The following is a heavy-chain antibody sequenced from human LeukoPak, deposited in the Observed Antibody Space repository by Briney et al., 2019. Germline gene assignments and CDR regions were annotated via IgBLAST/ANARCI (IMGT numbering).Heavy chain of an antibody. CDR3: ARDRSGIAAAET. J-gene: IGHJ5*02. D-gene: IGHD6-13*01. CDR1: GYTFTGYY. CDR2: INPNSGGT. V-gene: IGHV1-2*02. Sequence: ASVKVSCKASGYTFTGYYMHWGRQAPGQGLEWMGWINPNSGGTNYAQKFQGRVTMTRDTSISTAYMELSRLRSGDTAVYYCARDRSGIAAAETWGQGTLVTVSS.